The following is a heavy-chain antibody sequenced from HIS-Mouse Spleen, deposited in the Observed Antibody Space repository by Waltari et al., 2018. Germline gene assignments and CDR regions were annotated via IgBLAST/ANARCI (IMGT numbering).Heavy chain of an antibody. CDR3: AREIPYSSSWYDWYFDL. V-gene: IGHV4-39*07. D-gene: IGHD6-13*01. CDR2: IYYSGST. CDR1: GGSTSSRSYY. Sequence: QLQLQESGPGLVKPSETLSLTCTASGGSTSSRSYYWGGICQPPGKGLEWIGSIYYSGSTYYNPSLKSRVTISVDTSKNQFSLKLSSVTAADTAVYYCAREIPYSSSWYDWYFDLWGRGTLVTVSS. J-gene: IGHJ2*01.